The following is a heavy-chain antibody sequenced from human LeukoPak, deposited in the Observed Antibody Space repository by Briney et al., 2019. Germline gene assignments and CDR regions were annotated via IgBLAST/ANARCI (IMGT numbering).Heavy chain of an antibody. J-gene: IGHJ3*02. Sequence: ASVKVSCKASEYTFTGYYMHWVRQAPGQGLEWMGWINPNSGGTNYAQKFQGRVTMTRDTSISTAYVELSRLRSDDTAVYYCAREPYSSSWYGGRAFDIWGQGTMVTVSS. V-gene: IGHV1-2*02. CDR1: EYTFTGYY. CDR2: INPNSGGT. D-gene: IGHD6-13*01. CDR3: AREPYSSSWYGGRAFDI.